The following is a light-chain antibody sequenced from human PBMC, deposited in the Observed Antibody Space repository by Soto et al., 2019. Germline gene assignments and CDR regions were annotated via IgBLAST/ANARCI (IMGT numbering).Light chain of an antibody. V-gene: IGLV1-47*02. CDR3: AAWEDSLSGVV. J-gene: IGLJ2*01. CDR2: NDN. CDR1: TSNIGSNY. Sequence: QSVLTQPPSTSGTPGQTVTISCSGSTSNIGSNYVYWYQQLPGTAPQLLISNDNQRPSGVPDRFSGSKSGTSASLAISGLRSEDEADYSCAAWEDSLSGVVFGGGTKLTVL.